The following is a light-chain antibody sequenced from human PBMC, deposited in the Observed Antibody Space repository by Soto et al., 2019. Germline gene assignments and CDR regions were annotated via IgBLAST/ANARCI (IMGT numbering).Light chain of an antibody. CDR1: QSISSNY. Sequence: EIVLTQSPGTLSLSPGETVTLSCRAIQSISSNYVAWFQHKPGQAPRLLIYGASSRAPGIPERFSGSGSGTDFSLTINRLEPEDSAVFYCQQYGYPQLTFGGGTKVEIK. J-gene: IGKJ4*01. CDR3: QQYGYPQLT. CDR2: GAS. V-gene: IGKV3-20*01.